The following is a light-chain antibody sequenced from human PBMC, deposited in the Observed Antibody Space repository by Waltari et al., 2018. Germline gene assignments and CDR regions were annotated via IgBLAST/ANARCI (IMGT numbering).Light chain of an antibody. CDR1: DSNIGNHF. J-gene: IGLJ2*01. Sequence: QSVLSQPPSASGTPGQRVTISCSGRDSNIGNHFVYWYHQLPGAAPKLLKYGNNHRPAGVPDRFSGSKSGPSASLAISGVRSEDEALYCCASWDGSLGGVVFGGGTKLTVL. CDR2: GNN. CDR3: ASWDGSLGGVV. V-gene: IGLV1-47*01.